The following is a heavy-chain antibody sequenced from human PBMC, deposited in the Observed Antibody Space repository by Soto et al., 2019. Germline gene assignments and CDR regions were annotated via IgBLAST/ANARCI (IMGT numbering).Heavy chain of an antibody. V-gene: IGHV3-15*01. D-gene: IGHD3-10*01. J-gene: IGHJ4*02. CDR2: IKSNTDGGTT. Sequence: GGSLRLSCTASGFSFSSTWMSWVRQAPGKGLEWVGRIKSNTDGGTTDYTSPVKGRFTISRDDSANTLYLEIDNLKTEDIAIYYCTTFFYGSPLHWCQGTLVTV. CDR3: TTFFYGSPLH. CDR1: GFSFSSTW.